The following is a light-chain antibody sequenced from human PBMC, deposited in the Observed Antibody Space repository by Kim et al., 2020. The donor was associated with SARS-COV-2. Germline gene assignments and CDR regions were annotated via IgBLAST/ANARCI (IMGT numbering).Light chain of an antibody. CDR1: QSLVHSDGNTY. Sequence: DVVMTQSPLSLPVTLGQPASMSCRSSQSLVHSDGNTYLNWFQQRPGQSPRRLIYKVSNRDSGVPDRFSGSGSGTDFTLKISRVEAEDVGVYYCMYGTHWPPSFTFGGGTKVDIK. CDR3: MYGTHWPPSFT. J-gene: IGKJ4*01. CDR2: KVS. V-gene: IGKV2-30*02.